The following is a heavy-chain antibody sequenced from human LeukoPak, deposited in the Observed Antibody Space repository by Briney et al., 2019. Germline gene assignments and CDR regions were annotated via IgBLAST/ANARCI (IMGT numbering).Heavy chain of an antibody. V-gene: IGHV3-7*01. Sequence: GGSLRLSCAASGFTFSSYWMSWVRQAPGKGLEWVANIKQDGSEKYYVDSVKGRFTISRDNAKNSLYLQMNSLRAEDTAVYYCARPNYDSWSDGIYGMDVWGQGTTVTVSS. CDR3: ARPNYDSWSDGIYGMDV. CDR1: GFTFSSYW. J-gene: IGHJ6*02. CDR2: IKQDGSEK. D-gene: IGHD3-3*01.